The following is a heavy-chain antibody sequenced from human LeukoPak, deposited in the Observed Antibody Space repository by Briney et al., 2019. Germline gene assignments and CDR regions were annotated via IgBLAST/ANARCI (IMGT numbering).Heavy chain of an antibody. CDR2: FYYSGIT. CDR3: ASHHSGASPSDAFDI. V-gene: IGHV4-39*01. CDR1: GGSITSSGYY. J-gene: IGHJ3*02. D-gene: IGHD2-15*01. Sequence: PSETLSLTCTVSGGSITSSGYYWDWIRQPTGKELEWIGNFYYSGITYYNPSLRSRVTISVDTSKNQFSLKLSSVTAADTAVYYCASHHSGASPSDAFDIWSHGTMVTVSS.